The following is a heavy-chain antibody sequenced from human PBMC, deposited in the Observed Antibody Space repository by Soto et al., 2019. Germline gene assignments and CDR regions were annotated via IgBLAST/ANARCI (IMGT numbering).Heavy chain of an antibody. CDR1: GGSISSTTHY. J-gene: IGHJ4*02. V-gene: IGHV4-39*01. Sequence: PSETLSLTCTVSGGSISSTTHYWGWIRQSPGKGLEWIGSVYHNGNMYYNPSLKSRVTMSVDTSKNQFSLDLRSVTAADTAVYYCARRKGYDSSTYYFDYWGQGILVTVSS. D-gene: IGHD3-22*01. CDR3: ARRKGYDSSTYYFDY. CDR2: VYHNGNM.